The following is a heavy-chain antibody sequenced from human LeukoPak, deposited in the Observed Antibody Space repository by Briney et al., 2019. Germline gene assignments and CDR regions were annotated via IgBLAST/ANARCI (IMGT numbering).Heavy chain of an antibody. CDR2: IYYSGST. CDR1: GGSISSYH. J-gene: IGHJ5*02. CDR3: ARLGITMVRGVIPKAWFDP. D-gene: IGHD3-10*01. Sequence: SETLSLTCTVSGGSISSYHWSWIRQPPGKGLEWIGYIYYSGSTNYNPSLKSRVTISVDTSKNQFSLKLSSVTAADTAVYYCARLGITMVRGVIPKAWFDPWGQGTLVTVSS. V-gene: IGHV4-59*08.